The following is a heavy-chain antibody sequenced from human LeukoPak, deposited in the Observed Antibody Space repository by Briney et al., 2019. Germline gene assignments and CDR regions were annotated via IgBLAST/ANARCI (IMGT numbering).Heavy chain of an antibody. J-gene: IGHJ4*02. V-gene: IGHV1-3*01. CDR2: INAGNGNT. Sequence: ASVKVSCKASGYTFTSYAIHWVRQAPGQRLEWMGWINAGNGNTKYSQKFQGRVTITRDTSASTAYMELSSLRSEDTAVYYCARSLRIAAAGFEWGQGTLVTVSS. CDR3: ARSLRIAAAGFE. CDR1: GYTFTSYA. D-gene: IGHD6-13*01.